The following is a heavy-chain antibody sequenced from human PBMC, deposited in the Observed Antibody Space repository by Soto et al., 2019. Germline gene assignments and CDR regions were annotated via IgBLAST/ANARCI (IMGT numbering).Heavy chain of an antibody. D-gene: IGHD3-22*01. Sequence: EVQLVESGGGLVKPGRSLRLSCTASGFTFDENAMSWFRQAPGKGLEWVGLIRSTVYGETTEYAASVEGRFTISRDRSKSITYLQMNSLKTEDTAVYYCTRAYDNSRYWFDPWGQGTLVTVSS. CDR2: IRSTVYGETT. CDR1: GFTFDENA. J-gene: IGHJ5*02. CDR3: TRAYDNSRYWFDP. V-gene: IGHV3-49*05.